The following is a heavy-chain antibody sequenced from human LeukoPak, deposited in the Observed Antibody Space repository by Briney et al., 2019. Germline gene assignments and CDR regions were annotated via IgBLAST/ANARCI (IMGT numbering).Heavy chain of an antibody. CDR2: ISTSGST. CDR1: GASISSGSYY. Sequence: SETLSLTCTVSGASISSGSYYWSWIRQPAGKGLEWIGRISTSGSTNYNSSLKSRVAISVDTSNNQFSLKLSSVTAADTAVYYCARPGRDYYDSSGYFRSYWYFDLWGRGTLVTVSS. CDR3: ARPGRDYYDSSGYFRSYWYFDL. J-gene: IGHJ2*01. V-gene: IGHV4-61*02. D-gene: IGHD3-22*01.